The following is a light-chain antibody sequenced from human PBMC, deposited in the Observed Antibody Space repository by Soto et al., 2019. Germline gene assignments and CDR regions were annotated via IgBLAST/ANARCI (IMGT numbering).Light chain of an antibody. CDR2: GAS. J-gene: IGKJ2*01. CDR3: QHYNSGPFT. V-gene: IGKV3-15*01. CDR1: QSVSSN. Sequence: IVMTQAPATLSVSPGEGATLSCRSSQSVSSNLAWYQQKPGQAPSLLIFGASARATGIPARFIGSGCGTEFTLSISSLQAGDFAVEYCQHYNSGPFTFGQGTRVDFK.